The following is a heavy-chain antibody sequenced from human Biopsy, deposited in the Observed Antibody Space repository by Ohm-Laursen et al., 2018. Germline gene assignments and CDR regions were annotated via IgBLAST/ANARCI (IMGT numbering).Heavy chain of an antibody. CDR2: ITNSGGTV. J-gene: IGHJ6*02. D-gene: IGHD2-8*01. V-gene: IGHV3-11*04. Sequence: SLRLSCAASGFTFRDYYMIWIRQPPGKGLEWVSYITNSGGTVYYEDSVKGRFTVSRDNAKNSLYLQMDRLRAEDTAVYYCARDQLMVYGMDVWGQGTTVTVS. CDR3: ARDQLMVYGMDV. CDR1: GFTFRDYY.